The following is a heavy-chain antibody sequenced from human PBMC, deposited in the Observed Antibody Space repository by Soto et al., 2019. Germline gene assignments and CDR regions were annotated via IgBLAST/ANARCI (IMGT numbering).Heavy chain of an antibody. CDR2: MNPNSGNT. D-gene: IGHD2-15*01. CDR1: AYTFTSYD. Sequence: GASVTVSCTASAYTFTSYDINWVQQATGQGLEWMGWMNPNSGNTGYAQKFQGRVTMARTTSISTADMELSSLRSEDTAVYYCARGGNWCSGGSCYSRQLTACYYYYYLDVWGKGTTVTVSS. V-gene: IGHV1-8*01. CDR3: ARGGNWCSGGSCYSRQLTACYYYYYLDV. J-gene: IGHJ6*03.